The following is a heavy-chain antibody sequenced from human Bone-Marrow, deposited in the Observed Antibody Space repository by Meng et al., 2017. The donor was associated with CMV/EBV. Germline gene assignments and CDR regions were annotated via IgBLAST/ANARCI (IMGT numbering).Heavy chain of an antibody. J-gene: IGHJ5*01. D-gene: IGHD5-24*01. CDR1: GGTFSSYA. CDR3: ARYKTDGYNRGRWFDS. CDR2: IIPIFGTA. V-gene: IGHV1-69*05. Sequence: SSVNVSCKCSGGTFSSYAISWVRQAPGQGLEWMGGIIPIFGTANYAQKFQGRVTITTDEATSTAYMELSSLRSESTAVYYCARYKTDGYNRGRWFDSWGPGNLVTVSS.